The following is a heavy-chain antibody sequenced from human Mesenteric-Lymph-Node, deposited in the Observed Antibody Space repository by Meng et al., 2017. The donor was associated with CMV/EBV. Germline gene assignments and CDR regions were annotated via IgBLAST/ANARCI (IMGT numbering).Heavy chain of an antibody. CDR2: ISSSGSYI. D-gene: IGHD3-3*01. CDR3: ARDRGVVNLYYGMDV. J-gene: IGHJ6*02. V-gene: IGHV3-21*01. CDR1: GFTVSSNY. Sequence: GESLKISCAASGFTVSSNYMSWVRQAPGKGLEWVSSISSSGSYIYYANSVKSRFTISRDNDQKSLYLHMNSLRVEDTAVYYCARDRGVVNLYYGMDVWGQGTTVTVSS.